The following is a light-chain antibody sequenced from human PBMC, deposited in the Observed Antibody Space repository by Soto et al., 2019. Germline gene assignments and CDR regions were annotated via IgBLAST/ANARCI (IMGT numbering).Light chain of an antibody. J-gene: IGLJ2*01. CDR1: SSDVGGYNY. Sequence: QSALTQPASVSGSPGQSITISCTGTSSDVGGYNYVSWYQQHPGKAPKLMIYDVSNRPSGVSNRFSGSKSGNTASLTISGLQAADEADYYCSSYTSSSTGVVFGGGTKLTVL. CDR3: SSYTSSSTGVV. CDR2: DVS. V-gene: IGLV2-14*01.